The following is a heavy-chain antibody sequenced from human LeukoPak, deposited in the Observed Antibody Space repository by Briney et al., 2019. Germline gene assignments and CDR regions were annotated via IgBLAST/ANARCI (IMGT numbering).Heavy chain of an antibody. CDR3: AKEPNLSFHYMAD. V-gene: IGHV3-23*01. J-gene: IGHJ6*03. CDR1: GFTFSTSG. Sequence: PGGSLRLSCAASGFTFSTSGMSWVRQTPEKGLEWVSSISGSGSSIFYTDSVKGRFTISRDNSNSTLYLQMTSLRADDTAIYYCAKEPNLSFHYMADWGKGTTVTISS. D-gene: IGHD1-14*01. CDR2: ISGSGSSI.